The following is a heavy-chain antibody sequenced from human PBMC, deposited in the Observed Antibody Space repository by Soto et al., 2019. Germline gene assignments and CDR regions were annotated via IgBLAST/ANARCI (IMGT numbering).Heavy chain of an antibody. D-gene: IGHD3-3*01. CDR2: ISGRGVST. CDR1: GFILKNFT. J-gene: IGHJ4*02. V-gene: IGHV3-23*01. CDR3: TRRSSYDFWSGYLY. Sequence: EGSLRLSCAASGFILKNFTMSWVRQAPGKGLEWVSSISGRGVSTYYADSVQGRFTISRDNSKHTLYLQMNKLRAEDTAVYYCTRRSSYDFWSGYLYWGQGARVTVCS.